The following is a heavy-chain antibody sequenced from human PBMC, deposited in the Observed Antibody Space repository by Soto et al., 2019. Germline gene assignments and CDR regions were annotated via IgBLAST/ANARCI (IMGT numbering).Heavy chain of an antibody. CDR1: GFTFSSYS. Sequence: GGSLRLSCAASGFTFSSYSMNWVRQAPGKGLEWVSSISSSSSYIYYADSVKGRFTISRDNAKNSLYLQMNSLRAEDTAVYYCARALDITIFGVVIIDGTTNPVGMDVWGKGTTVTVSS. CDR3: ARALDITIFGVVIIDGTTNPVGMDV. V-gene: IGHV3-21*01. CDR2: ISSSSSYI. D-gene: IGHD3-3*01. J-gene: IGHJ6*03.